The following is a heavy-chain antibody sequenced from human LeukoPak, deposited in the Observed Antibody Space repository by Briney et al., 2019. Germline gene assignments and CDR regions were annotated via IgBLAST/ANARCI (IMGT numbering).Heavy chain of an antibody. CDR1: GDSISSYY. Sequence: SETLSLTCIVSGDSISSYYWNWIRQPAGKGLEWIGRIYTNGKANYNPSLKSRVTMSIDTSKDQFSLKVSSVTAADTAVYYCARGTTPGGYSYGSHFDYWGQGTLVTVSS. D-gene: IGHD5-18*01. J-gene: IGHJ4*02. CDR3: ARGTTPGGYSYGSHFDY. CDR2: IYTNGKA. V-gene: IGHV4-4*07.